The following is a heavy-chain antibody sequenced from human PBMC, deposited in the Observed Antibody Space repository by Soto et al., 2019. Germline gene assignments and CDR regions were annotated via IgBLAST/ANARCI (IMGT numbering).Heavy chain of an antibody. D-gene: IGHD2-2*01. CDR2: ISGSGGST. J-gene: IGHJ4*02. V-gene: IGHV3-23*01. Sequence: EVQLLESGGGLVQPGGSLRLSCAASGFTFSSYAMSWVRQAPGKGLEWVSAISGSGGSTYYADSVKGRFTISRDNSKNTLYLQMNSLRAEDTAVYYCAKRRVTVVVPADRWSSFWGQGALVTVSS. CDR3: AKRRVTVVVPADRWSSF. CDR1: GFTFSSYA.